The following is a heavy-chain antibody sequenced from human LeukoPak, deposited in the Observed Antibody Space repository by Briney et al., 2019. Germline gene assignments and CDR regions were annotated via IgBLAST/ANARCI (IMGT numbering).Heavy chain of an antibody. D-gene: IGHD2-2*01. J-gene: IGHJ3*02. CDR1: GFTFSSYW. CDR2: INTDGSST. V-gene: IGHV3-74*01. Sequence: PGGSLRLSCAASGFTFSSYWMHWVRQAPGKGLVWVSRINTDGSSTSYADSVKGRFTISRDNAKNTLYLQMNSLRAEDTAVYYCARVRNLGYCSSTSCPDAFDIWGQGTMVTASS. CDR3: ARVRNLGYCSSTSCPDAFDI.